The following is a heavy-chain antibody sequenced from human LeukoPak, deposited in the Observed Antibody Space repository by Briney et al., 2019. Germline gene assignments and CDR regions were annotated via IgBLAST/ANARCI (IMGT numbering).Heavy chain of an antibody. CDR3: VSFYETY. CDR1: GNYL. CDR2: INSDGSWT. D-gene: IGHD2/OR15-2a*01. J-gene: IGHJ4*02. Sequence: GGSLGLSCAASGNYLMHWVRQAPGKGLVWVSHINSDGSWTSYADSVKGRFTISKDNAKNTVYLQMNSLRAEDTAVYYCVSFYETYWGRGTLVTVSS. V-gene: IGHV3-74*01.